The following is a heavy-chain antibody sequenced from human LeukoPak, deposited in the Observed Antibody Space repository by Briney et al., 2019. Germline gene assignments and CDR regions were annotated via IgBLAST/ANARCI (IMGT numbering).Heavy chain of an antibody. D-gene: IGHD6-19*01. V-gene: IGHV1-2*02. CDR2: INPNSGVT. Sequence: ASVKVSCKASGYTCTDYYMHWVRQAPGQGLEWMGWINPNSGVTNYAQKFQVRVTMTGDTSISTVYMELSRLRSDDTAVYYCARDLRLAVSGTSGFDIWGQGTVVTVSS. J-gene: IGHJ3*02. CDR1: GYTCTDYY. CDR3: ARDLRLAVSGTSGFDI.